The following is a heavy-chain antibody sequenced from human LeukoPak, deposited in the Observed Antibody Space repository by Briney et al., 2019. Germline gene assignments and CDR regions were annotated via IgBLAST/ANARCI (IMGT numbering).Heavy chain of an antibody. J-gene: IGHJ4*02. CDR2: IKSQTGGGTA. V-gene: IGHV3-15*01. Sequence: GGSLRLSCAASGFTFSNAWMSWVRQAPGKGLEWVGRIKSQTGGGTADYAAPVKGRFTIPRDDSKNTLYLQMNSLKTEDTAVYYCTAVIRTGTLDYWGQATLLTVSS. D-gene: IGHD1/OR15-1a*01. CDR3: TAVIRTGTLDY. CDR1: GFTFSNAW.